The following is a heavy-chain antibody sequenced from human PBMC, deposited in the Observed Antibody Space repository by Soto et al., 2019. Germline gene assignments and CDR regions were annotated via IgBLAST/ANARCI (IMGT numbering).Heavy chain of an antibody. Sequence: WIKKPPGKGLEWSGSIYYSGSTYYNTSLKSRITISVDTSKNQFSLKLSSAAAADTAVYFFTRYPRKAILEDRFDICGQGALVTVYS. J-gene: IGHJ5*02. CDR2: IYYSGST. D-gene: IGHD3-3*01. V-gene: IGHV4-39*01. CDR3: TRYPRKAILEDRFDI.